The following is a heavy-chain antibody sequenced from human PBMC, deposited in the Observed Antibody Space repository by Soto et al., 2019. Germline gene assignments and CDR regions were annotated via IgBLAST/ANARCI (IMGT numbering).Heavy chain of an antibody. J-gene: IGHJ6*03. CDR3: ARGVNDYGDYLRVYYMDV. V-gene: IGHV1-2*04. D-gene: IGHD4-17*01. Sequence: ASVKVSCKASGYTFTGYYMHWVRQAPGQGLEWMGWINPNSGGTNYAQKFQGWVTMTRDTSISTAYMELSRLRSDDTAVYYCARGVNDYGDYLRVYYMDVWGKGTTVTVSS. CDR1: GYTFTGYY. CDR2: INPNSGGT.